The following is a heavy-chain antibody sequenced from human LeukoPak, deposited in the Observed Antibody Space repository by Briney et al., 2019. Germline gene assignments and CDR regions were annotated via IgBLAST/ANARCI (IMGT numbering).Heavy chain of an antibody. V-gene: IGHV3-23*01. CDR3: AIMHPYYDGSGYWVQ. CDR1: GFTFSSYA. D-gene: IGHD3-22*01. J-gene: IGHJ4*02. Sequence: GGSLRLSCAASGFTFSSYAMSWVRQAPGKGLEWVSGISTSGGSSSYADSEKGRFTISRDNPRNTLYMQMNGLRAEDTALYYCAIMHPYYDGSGYWVQWGQGTLVTVSS. CDR2: ISTSGGSS.